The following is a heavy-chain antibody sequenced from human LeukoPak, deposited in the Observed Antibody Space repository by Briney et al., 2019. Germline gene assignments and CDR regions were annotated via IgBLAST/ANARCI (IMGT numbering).Heavy chain of an antibody. Sequence: GRSLRLSCAASGFTFSSYAMHWVRQAPGKGLEGVAVISYDGSNKYYADSVKGRFNISRDNSKNTLYLQMNSLRAEDTAVYYCARDLVVVVVAAIGDYYYYGMDVWGQGTTVTVSS. J-gene: IGHJ6*02. D-gene: IGHD2-15*01. CDR3: ARDLVVVVVAAIGDYYYYGMDV. V-gene: IGHV3-30-3*01. CDR1: GFTFSSYA. CDR2: ISYDGSNK.